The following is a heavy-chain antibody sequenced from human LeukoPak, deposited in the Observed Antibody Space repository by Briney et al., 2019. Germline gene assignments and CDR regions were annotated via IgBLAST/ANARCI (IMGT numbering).Heavy chain of an antibody. V-gene: IGHV1-46*01. Sequence: ASVKVSCKSSGYTFANYYLHWVRQAPGQGLEWMGIINPAGGSTTYTQKFQGRVTMTRDTSTGTIYMDLSSLRSEDTAVYYCARGGSLAAAPHLYYFDYWGQGSLVTVSS. J-gene: IGHJ4*02. CDR2: INPAGGST. D-gene: IGHD6-19*01. CDR1: GYTFANYY. CDR3: ARGGSLAAAPHLYYFDY.